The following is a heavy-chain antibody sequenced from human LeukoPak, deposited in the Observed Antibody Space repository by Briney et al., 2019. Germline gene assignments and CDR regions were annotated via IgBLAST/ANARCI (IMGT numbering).Heavy chain of an antibody. Sequence: GGSLRLSCAASGFTFSSNEMNWVRQAPGKGLEWVAFIMYDGSDKYYAVSVKGRFTISRDNAKNSLYLQMNSLRAEDTAVYYCAELGITMIGGVWGKGTTVTISS. CDR2: IMYDGSDK. D-gene: IGHD3-10*02. CDR1: GFTFSSNE. CDR3: AELGITMIGGV. V-gene: IGHV3-30*02. J-gene: IGHJ6*04.